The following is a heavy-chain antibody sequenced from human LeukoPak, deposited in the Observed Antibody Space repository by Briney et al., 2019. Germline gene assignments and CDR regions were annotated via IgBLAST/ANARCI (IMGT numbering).Heavy chain of an antibody. Sequence: SETLSLTCTVSGGSISSYYWNWIRQPPGKGLEWIGYIYYSGSTNYNPSLKSRVTMSVDTSKNQFSLKLSSVTAADTAVYYCARHLSTIVVPAARGGFDYWGQGTLVTVSS. CDR2: IYYSGST. CDR3: ARHLSTIVVPAARGGFDY. J-gene: IGHJ4*02. D-gene: IGHD2-2*01. V-gene: IGHV4-59*08. CDR1: GGSISSYY.